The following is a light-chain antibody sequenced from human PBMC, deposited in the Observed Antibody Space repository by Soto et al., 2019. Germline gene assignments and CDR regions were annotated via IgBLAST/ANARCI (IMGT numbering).Light chain of an antibody. CDR2: DAS. CDR1: QGISSA. V-gene: IGKV1-13*02. CDR3: QQYNSYPHT. J-gene: IGKJ2*01. Sequence: AIPLTQSPSSLSASVGDRVTFTCRASQGISSALAWYQQKPGKAPKLLVFDASTLESGVPSRFSGSGSGTDFTLTISSLQTEDFATYFCQQYNSYPHTFGQGTKLEIK.